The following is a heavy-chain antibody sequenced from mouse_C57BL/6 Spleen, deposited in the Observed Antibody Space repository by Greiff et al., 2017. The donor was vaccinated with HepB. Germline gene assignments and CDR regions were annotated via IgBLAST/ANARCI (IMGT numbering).Heavy chain of an antibody. J-gene: IGHJ2*01. V-gene: IGHV1-82*01. CDR1: GYAFSSSW. Sequence: QVQLQQSGPELVKPGASVKISCKASGYAFSSSWMNWVKQRPGKGLEWIGRIYPGDGDTNYNGKFKGKATLTADKSSSTAYMQLSSLTSEDSAVYFCAREGTYYGSSPLDYWGQGTTLTVSS. CDR2: IYPGDGDT. D-gene: IGHD1-1*01. CDR3: AREGTYYGSSPLDY.